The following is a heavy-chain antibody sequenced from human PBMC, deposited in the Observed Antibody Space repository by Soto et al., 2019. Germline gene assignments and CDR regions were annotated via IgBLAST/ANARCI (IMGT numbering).Heavy chain of an antibody. CDR3: AKVGYCSSTSCYGRYFDY. D-gene: IGHD2-2*03. V-gene: IGHV3-23*01. Sequence: EVQLLESGGGLVQPGGSLRLSCAASGFTFSSYAMSWVRQAPGKGLEWVSAISGSGGSTYYADSVKGRFTISRDNSKNTLYLQMNSLRAEDTAVYYCAKVGYCSSTSCYGRYFDYWGQGAVVIVSS. J-gene: IGHJ4*02. CDR1: GFTFSSYA. CDR2: ISGSGGST.